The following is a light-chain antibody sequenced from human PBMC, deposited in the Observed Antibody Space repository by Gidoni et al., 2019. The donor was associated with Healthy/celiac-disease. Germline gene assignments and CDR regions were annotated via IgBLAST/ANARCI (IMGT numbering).Light chain of an antibody. V-gene: IGKV1-8*01. CDR2: AAS. CDR3: QQYYSYPRT. CDR1: QGISSY. J-gene: IGKJ4*01. Sequence: AIRMTQTPSSFSASTGDRVTITWRASQGISSYLAWYQQKPGKAPKLLIYAASTLQSGVPSRFSGSGSGTDFTLTISCLQSEDFATYYCQQYYSYPRTFGGGTKVEFK.